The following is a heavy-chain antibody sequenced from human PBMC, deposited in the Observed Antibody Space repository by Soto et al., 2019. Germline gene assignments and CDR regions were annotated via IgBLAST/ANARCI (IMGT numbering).Heavy chain of an antibody. CDR1: GGSISSGGYS. CDR3: ARDYYGMDV. CDR2: TYQSGSA. J-gene: IGHJ6*02. V-gene: IGHV4-30-2*06. Sequence: TLSLTCTVSGGSISSGGYSWTWIRQSPGKGLEWIGYTYQSGSAYYNPSLKSRVTISVDRSKNQFSLNLTSVTAADTAVYYCARDYYGMDVWGQGTTVTVPS.